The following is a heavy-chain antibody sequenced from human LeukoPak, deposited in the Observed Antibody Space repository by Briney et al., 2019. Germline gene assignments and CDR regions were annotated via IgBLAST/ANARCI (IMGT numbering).Heavy chain of an antibody. CDR1: GFTFSSYS. CDR3: ARTIFGVVVFRYGMDV. V-gene: IGHV3-21*01. Sequence: GGSLRLSCAASGFTFSSYSMNWVRQAPGKGLEWVSSISSSSSYIYYADSVKGRFTISRDNAKNSLYLQMNSLRAEDTAVYYCARTIFGVVVFRYGMDVWGQGTTVTVS. D-gene: IGHD3-3*01. CDR2: ISSSSSYI. J-gene: IGHJ6*02.